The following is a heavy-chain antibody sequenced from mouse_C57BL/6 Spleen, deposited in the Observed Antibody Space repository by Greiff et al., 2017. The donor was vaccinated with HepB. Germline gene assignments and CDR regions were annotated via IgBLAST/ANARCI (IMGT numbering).Heavy chain of an antibody. Sequence: DVQLVESGGGLVKPGGSLKLSCAASGFTFSDYGMHWVRQAPEKGLEWVAYISSGRSTIYYADTVKGRFTISRDHAKNTLFLQMTSLRSEDTALYYVARNYYCSRGSYWYFDVWGTGTTVTVSS. CDR1: GFTFSDYG. CDR2: ISSGRSTI. CDR3: ARNYYCSRGSYWYFDV. D-gene: IGHD1-1*01. J-gene: IGHJ1*03. V-gene: IGHV5-17*01.